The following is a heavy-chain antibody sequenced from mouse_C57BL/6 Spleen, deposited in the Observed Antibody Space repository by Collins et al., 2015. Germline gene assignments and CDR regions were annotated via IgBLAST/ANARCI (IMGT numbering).Heavy chain of an antibody. Sequence: QVQLQQSGPELVKPGASVKISCKASGYTFTDYYINWVKQRPGQGLEWIGWIFPGSGSTYYNEKFKGKATLTVDKSSSTAYMLLSSLTSEDSAVYFCARWGYYDYDGNAMDYWGQGTSVTVSS. CDR2: IFPGSGST. V-gene: IGHV1-75*01. D-gene: IGHD2-4*01. J-gene: IGHJ4*01. CDR3: ARWGYYDYDGNAMDY. CDR1: GYTFTDYY.